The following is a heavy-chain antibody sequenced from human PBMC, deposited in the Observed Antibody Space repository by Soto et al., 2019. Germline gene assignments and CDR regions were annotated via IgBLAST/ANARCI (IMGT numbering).Heavy chain of an antibody. CDR2: IYSGGST. J-gene: IGHJ5*02. CDR1: GFTVISNY. Sequence: GGSLRISCAASGFTVISNYMSWVRQAPGKGLEWVSVIYSGGSTYYAASVKGRFTISRDNSKNTLYLQMNSLRAEDTAVYYCARDLYGDYDAYWFDPWGQGTLVTVSS. D-gene: IGHD4-17*01. V-gene: IGHV3-53*01. CDR3: ARDLYGDYDAYWFDP.